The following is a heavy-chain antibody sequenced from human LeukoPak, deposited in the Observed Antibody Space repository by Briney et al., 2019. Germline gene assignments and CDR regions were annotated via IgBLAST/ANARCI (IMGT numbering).Heavy chain of an antibody. CDR2: INPRNGGT. CDR1: GYVFTAYY. CDR3: ARARTSNSSLRD. D-gene: IGHD2/OR15-2a*01. Sequence: ASVKVSCRASGYVFTAYYIHWVRQAPGQGLEWMGWINPRNGGTNYAQKFQGRVTMTSDTSITTAYMELSRLRSDDTAVYFCARARTSNSSLRDWGQGTLVTVSS. J-gene: IGHJ1*01. V-gene: IGHV1-2*02.